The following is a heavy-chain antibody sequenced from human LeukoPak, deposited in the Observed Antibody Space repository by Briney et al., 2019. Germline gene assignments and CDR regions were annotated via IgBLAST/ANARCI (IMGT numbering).Heavy chain of an antibody. D-gene: IGHD5-12*01. CDR1: GFTFSSYA. V-gene: IGHV3-30-3*01. CDR3: ARAGYSGYDVFFDY. J-gene: IGHJ4*02. CDR2: ISYDGSNK. Sequence: GGSLRLSCAASGFTFSSYAMHWVRQAPGKGLEWVAVISYDGSNKYYADSVKGRFTISRDNSKNTLYLQMNSLRAEDTAVYYCARAGYSGYDVFFDYWGQGTLVTVSS.